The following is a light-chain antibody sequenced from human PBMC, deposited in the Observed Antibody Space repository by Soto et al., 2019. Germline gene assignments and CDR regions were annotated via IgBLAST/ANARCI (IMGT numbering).Light chain of an antibody. J-gene: IGLJ2*01. Sequence: QPVLTQPPSASGTPGQRVTISCSGSSSNIGSNSVYWYQQLPGTAPKLLIYSSNQRPSGVPDRFSGSKSGTSASLAISGLRSEDEADYYCAAWDDSLSGPVFGGGTKVTVL. V-gene: IGLV1-47*02. CDR1: SSNIGSNS. CDR2: SSN. CDR3: AAWDDSLSGPV.